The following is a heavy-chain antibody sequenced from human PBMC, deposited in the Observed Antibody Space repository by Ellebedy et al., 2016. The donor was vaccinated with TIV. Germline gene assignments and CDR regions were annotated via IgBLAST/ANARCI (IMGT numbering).Heavy chain of an antibody. D-gene: IGHD6-13*01. CDR3: ARTPYRSSWYLPDHDF. V-gene: IGHV3-23*01. CDR2: ISGSGSDT. Sequence: GESLKISCAASGFTFSNYAMNWVRQAPGKGLEWVSGISGSGSDTYYADSVKGRFTISRDNSKDTLYVQMNSLRAEDTAVYYCARTPYRSSWYLPDHDFWGQGTLVTVSS. J-gene: IGHJ4*02. CDR1: GFTFSNYA.